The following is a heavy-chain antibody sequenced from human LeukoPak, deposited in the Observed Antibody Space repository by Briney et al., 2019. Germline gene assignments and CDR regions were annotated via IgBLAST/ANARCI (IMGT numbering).Heavy chain of an antibody. CDR2: IRYDGSNK. J-gene: IGHJ4*02. V-gene: IGHV3-30*02. CDR3: AKDRIVYGRVKWSHFDY. Sequence: GGSLRLSCAASGFTFSSYGMHWVRQAPGKGLEWVAFIRYDGSNKYYADSVKGRFTISRDNSKNTLYLQMNSLRAEDTAVYYCAKDRIVYGRVKWSHFDYWGQGTLVTVSS. CDR1: GFTFSSYG. D-gene: IGHD3-16*01.